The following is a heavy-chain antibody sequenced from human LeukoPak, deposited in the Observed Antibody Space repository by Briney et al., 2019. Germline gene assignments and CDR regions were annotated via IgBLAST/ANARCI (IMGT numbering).Heavy chain of an antibody. D-gene: IGHD5-12*01. CDR1: GGSIRSYY. Sequence: SETLSLTCTVSGGSIRSYYWSWIWQPPGKGLEWIGYIYYSGSTDYNPSLKSRVTMSVDTSKNQFSLKLSSVTAADTAVYYCARCGYSGYEYDYWGQGTLVTVSS. V-gene: IGHV4-59*08. CDR2: IYYSGST. CDR3: ARCGYSGYEYDY. J-gene: IGHJ4*02.